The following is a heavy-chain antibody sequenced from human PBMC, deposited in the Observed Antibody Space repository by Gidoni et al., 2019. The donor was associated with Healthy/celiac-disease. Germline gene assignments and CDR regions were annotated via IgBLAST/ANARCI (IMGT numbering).Heavy chain of an antibody. Sequence: QVQLVESGGGVVQPGRSLRLSCAASGFTFSSYGMHWVRQAPGKGLEWVAVISYDGSNKYYADSVKGRFTISRDNSKNTLYLQMNSLRAEDTAVYYCAKDSGAAGNDYFDYWGQGTLVTVSS. V-gene: IGHV3-30*18. CDR3: AKDSGAAGNDYFDY. D-gene: IGHD6-19*01. CDR1: GFTFSSYG. CDR2: ISYDGSNK. J-gene: IGHJ4*02.